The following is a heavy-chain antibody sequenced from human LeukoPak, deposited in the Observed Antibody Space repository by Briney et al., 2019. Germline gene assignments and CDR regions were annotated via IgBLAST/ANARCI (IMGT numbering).Heavy chain of an antibody. CDR1: GYSLSSGYY. Sequence: PSETLSLTCSICGYSLSSGYYWGWIRQPPGKGLEWIGSIYSSGNTYYNPSLKSRVTLSVDRYKNQVSLKLSSVTAADTAVYYCARDILLWFGASTYYYMDAWGKGTTVTVSS. CDR2: IYSSGNT. J-gene: IGHJ6*03. CDR3: ARDILLWFGASTYYYMDA. D-gene: IGHD3-10*01. V-gene: IGHV4-38-2*02.